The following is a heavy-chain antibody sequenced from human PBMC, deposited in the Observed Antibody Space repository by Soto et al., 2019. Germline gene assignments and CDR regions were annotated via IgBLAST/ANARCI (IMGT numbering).Heavy chain of an antibody. CDR3: ARNYYGSGSYYSSFDY. D-gene: IGHD3-10*01. Sequence: IQLQLSGPGLVKPSQPLSLTCAISGDSVSSTSAAWNWIRQSPSRGLEWLGRTFYDSTWYTDYAPSAKGRMTINADTSKNHFSLNLNSVTPDDTALYYCARNYYGSGSYYSSFDYWGQGALVTVSS. CDR2: TFYDSTWYT. J-gene: IGHJ4*02. CDR1: GDSVSSTSAA. V-gene: IGHV6-1*01.